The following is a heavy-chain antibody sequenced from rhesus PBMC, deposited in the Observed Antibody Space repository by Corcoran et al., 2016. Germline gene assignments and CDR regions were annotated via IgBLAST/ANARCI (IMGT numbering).Heavy chain of an antibody. CDR2: IYGTGGNT. D-gene: IGHD6-31*01. V-gene: IGHV4-169*01. J-gene: IGHJ3*01. CDR1: GGSISRSY. Sequence: QLQLQESGPGLVKPSETLSVTCAVSGGSISRSYWSWIRRAPGKGLELIGFIYGTGGNTNYNPSLKSRVTLSVDTSKNQLSLKLSSVTTADTAVYYCARSGWYQGAFDFWGQGLRVTVSS. CDR3: ARSGWYQGAFDF.